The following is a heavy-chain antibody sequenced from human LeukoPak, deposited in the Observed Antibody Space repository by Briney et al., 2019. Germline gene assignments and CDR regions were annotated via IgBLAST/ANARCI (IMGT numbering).Heavy chain of an antibody. D-gene: IGHD3-3*01. CDR3: AKTYDFWSGYFHYFDY. Sequence: GGSLRLSCAASGFTFSSYAMSWVRQAPGKGLEWVSAISGSGGSTYYADSVKGRFTISRDNSKNTLYLQMNSLRAEDTAVYYCAKTYDFWSGYFHYFDYWGQGALVTVSS. CDR1: GFTFSSYA. CDR2: ISGSGGST. J-gene: IGHJ4*02. V-gene: IGHV3-23*01.